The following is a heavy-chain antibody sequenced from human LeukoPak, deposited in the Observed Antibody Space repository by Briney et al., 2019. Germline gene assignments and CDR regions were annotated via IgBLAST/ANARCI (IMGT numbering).Heavy chain of an antibody. Sequence: GASVKVSCKASGYTFTDYYMHWVRQAPGQGLEWMGWVNPNSGGTNYAQNFQGRVTMTRDTSISTAYKELTRLRSDDTAVYYCARDSSYYDSSADNRFDPWGQGTLVTVSS. CDR3: ARDSSYYDSSADNRFDP. D-gene: IGHD3-22*01. CDR2: VNPNSGGT. CDR1: GYTFTDYY. J-gene: IGHJ5*02. V-gene: IGHV1-2*02.